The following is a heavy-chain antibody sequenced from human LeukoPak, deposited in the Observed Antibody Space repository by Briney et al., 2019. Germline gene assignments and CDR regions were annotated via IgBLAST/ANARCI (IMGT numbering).Heavy chain of an antibody. CDR3: ARVRNYHRAFDI. CDR1: GYTFTSYY. D-gene: IGHD1-7*01. J-gene: IGHJ3*02. V-gene: IGHV1-46*01. Sequence: ASVKVSCKAAGYTFTSYYIHWVRQAPGQGLEWMGIINPSGGSTSYAQKFQGRVTMTRDTSTSTVYMELSSLRSEDTAVYYCARVRNYHRAFDIWGQGTMVTVSS. CDR2: INPSGGST.